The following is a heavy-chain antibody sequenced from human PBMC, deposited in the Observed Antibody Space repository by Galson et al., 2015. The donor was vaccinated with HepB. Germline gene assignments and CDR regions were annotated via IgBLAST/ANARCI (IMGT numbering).Heavy chain of an antibody. V-gene: IGHV6-1*01. CDR1: GDSVSSNSAA. CDR3: AREGGGEYSSGDWFDP. CDR2: TYYRSKWYN. J-gene: IGHJ5*02. D-gene: IGHD6-25*01. Sequence: CAISGDSVSSNSAAWNWIRQSPSRGLEWLGRTYYRSKWYNDYAVSVKSRITINPDTSKNQFSLQLNSVTPEDTAVYYCAREGGGEYSSGDWFDPWGQGTLVTVSS.